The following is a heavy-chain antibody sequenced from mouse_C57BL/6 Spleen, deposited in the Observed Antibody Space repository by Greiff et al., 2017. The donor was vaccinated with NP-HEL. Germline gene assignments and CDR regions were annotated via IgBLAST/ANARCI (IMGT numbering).Heavy chain of an antibody. CDR1: GYTFTSYW. D-gene: IGHD4-1*01. Sequence: QVQLQQPGAELVKPGASVKLSCKASGYTFTSYWMQWVKQRPGQGLEWIGEIDPSDSYTNYNEKFKGKATLTVDTSYSTAYMQLSSSTSENSAFYSCGSWGPFAYWGQGTLVTVSA. J-gene: IGHJ3*01. CDR2: IDPSDSYT. V-gene: IGHV1-50*01. CDR3: GSWGPFAY.